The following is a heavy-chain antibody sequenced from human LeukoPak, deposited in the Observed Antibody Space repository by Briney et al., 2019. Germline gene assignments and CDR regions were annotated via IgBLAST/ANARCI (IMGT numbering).Heavy chain of an antibody. J-gene: IGHJ4*02. Sequence: GESLKTSCKGSGYSFTSYWIGWGRQMPGKGLEWMGIIYPGDSGTRYSPSFQGQVTISADKSTSTAYLQWSSLKASDTAMYYCARQRDPFDYWGQGTLVTVSS. V-gene: IGHV5-51*01. CDR2: IYPGDSGT. CDR1: GYSFTSYW. CDR3: ARQRDPFDY.